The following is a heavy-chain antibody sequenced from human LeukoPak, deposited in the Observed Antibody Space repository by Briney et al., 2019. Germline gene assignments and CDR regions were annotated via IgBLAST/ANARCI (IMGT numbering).Heavy chain of an antibody. V-gene: IGHV4-4*07. CDR1: GGSISSYY. D-gene: IGHD3-22*01. Sequence: PSETLSLTCTVSGGSISSYYWSWIRQPAGKGLEWIGRIYTSGSTNYNPSLKSRVTISVDTSKNQFSLKLSSVTAADTAVYYCARASHYYDSSGYYVDAFDIWGQGTMVTVSS. CDR2: IYTSGST. J-gene: IGHJ3*02. CDR3: ARASHYYDSSGYYVDAFDI.